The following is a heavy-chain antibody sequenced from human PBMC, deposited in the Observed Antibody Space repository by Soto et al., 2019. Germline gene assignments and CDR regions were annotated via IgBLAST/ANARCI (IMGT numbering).Heavy chain of an antibody. CDR2: ISAYNGNT. Sequence: QVQLVQSGAEVKKPGASEKVSCKASGYTFTSYGISWVRQAPGQGLEWMGWISAYNGNTNYAQKLQGRVTMTTDTSTSTAYMELRSLRSDDTAVCYCARPLDGYCSSTSCYTACDYWGQETLVTVSS. CDR3: ARPLDGYCSSTSCYTACDY. D-gene: IGHD2-2*02. J-gene: IGHJ4*02. CDR1: GYTFTSYG. V-gene: IGHV1-18*01.